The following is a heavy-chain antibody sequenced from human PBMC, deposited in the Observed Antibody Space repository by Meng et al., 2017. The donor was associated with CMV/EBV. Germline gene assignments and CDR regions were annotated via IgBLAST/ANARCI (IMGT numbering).Heavy chain of an antibody. J-gene: IGHJ5*02. CDR2: IYWDDDK. Sequence: LKEFGPTLVKPTQTLTLTCTFSVFSLSTSGVGVGWIRQPPGKALEWLALIYWDDDKRYSPSLKSRLTITKDTSKNQVVLTMTNMDPVDTATYYCAHRGRIAAAGTDWFDPWGQGTLVTVSS. V-gene: IGHV2-5*02. CDR3: AHRGRIAAAGTDWFDP. D-gene: IGHD6-13*01. CDR1: VFSLSTSGVG.